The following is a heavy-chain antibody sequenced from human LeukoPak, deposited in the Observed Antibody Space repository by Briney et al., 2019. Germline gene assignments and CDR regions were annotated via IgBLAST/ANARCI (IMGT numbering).Heavy chain of an antibody. D-gene: IGHD3-22*01. CDR3: ARQRITMIVVDDAFDI. J-gene: IGHJ3*02. CDR2: IYYSGST. Sequence: SETLSLTCTVSGGSISSSSYYWGWIRQPPGKGLEWVGRIYYSGSTYYNPSLKSRVTIFVDTSKNQFSLKLSSVTAADTAVYYCARQRITMIVVDDAFDIWGHGTMVTVSS. CDR1: GGSISSSSYY. V-gene: IGHV4-39*01.